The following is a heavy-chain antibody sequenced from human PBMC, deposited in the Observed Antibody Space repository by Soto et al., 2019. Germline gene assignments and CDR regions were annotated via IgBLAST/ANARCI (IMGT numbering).Heavy chain of an antibody. CDR1: GGTFSSYA. CDR2: IIPIFGTA. Sequence: QVQLVQSGAEVKKPGSSVKVSCKASGGTFSSYAISWVRQAPGQGLEWMGGIIPIFGTANYAQKFQGRVTIPADXSXSXXYMELSSLRSEDTAVYYCASGDYDFWSGPGGGMDVWGQGTTVTVSS. CDR3: ASGDYDFWSGPGGGMDV. V-gene: IGHV1-69*12. J-gene: IGHJ6*02. D-gene: IGHD3-3*01.